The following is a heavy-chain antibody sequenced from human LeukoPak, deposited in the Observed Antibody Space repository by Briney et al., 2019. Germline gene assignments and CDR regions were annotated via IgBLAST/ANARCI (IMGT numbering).Heavy chain of an antibody. V-gene: IGHV3-21*01. CDR2: ISSSSSYI. CDR1: GFTFSSYS. J-gene: IGHJ6*03. CDR3: ARDRAASKDYYYYMDV. Sequence: GGSLRLSCAASGFTFSSYSMNWVRQAPGKGLEWVSSISSSSSYIYYADSVKGRFTISRDNAKNSLYLPMNSLRAEDTAVYYCARDRAASKDYYYYMDVWGKGTTVTVSS. D-gene: IGHD2-15*01.